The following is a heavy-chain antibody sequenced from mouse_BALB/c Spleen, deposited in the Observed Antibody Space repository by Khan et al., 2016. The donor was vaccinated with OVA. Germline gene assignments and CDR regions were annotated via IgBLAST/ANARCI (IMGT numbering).Heavy chain of an antibody. CDR3: ARQPYYHYNIMDY. Sequence: QVQLKESGPGLVAPSQSLSITCTISGFSLTNYGVHWVRQPPGKGLEWLVVIWRDGRTTYNSALKSRLTISKDNSKTPVFLKMNSLQTDDTAMYFCARQPYYHYNIMDYWGQGTSVTVSS. V-gene: IGHV2-6-1*01. CDR2: IWRDGRT. J-gene: IGHJ4*01. D-gene: IGHD2-10*01. CDR1: GFSLTNYG.